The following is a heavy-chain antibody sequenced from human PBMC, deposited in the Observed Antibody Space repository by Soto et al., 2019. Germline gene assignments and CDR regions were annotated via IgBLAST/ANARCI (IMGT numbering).Heavy chain of an antibody. CDR3: ARDLGIKLLFGAAFDI. D-gene: IGHD5-18*01. CDR1: GGSISSYY. Sequence: SATLSLACTVSGGSISSYYWSWIRQPAGKGLEWIGRIYTSGSTNYNPSLKSRVTMSVDTSKNQFSLKLSSVTAADKAVYYCARDLGIKLLFGAAFDIWGQGTMVTVSS. CDR2: IYTSGST. V-gene: IGHV4-4*07. J-gene: IGHJ3*02.